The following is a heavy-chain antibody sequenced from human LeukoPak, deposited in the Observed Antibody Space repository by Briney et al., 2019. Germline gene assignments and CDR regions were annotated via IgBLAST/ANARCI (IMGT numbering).Heavy chain of an antibody. D-gene: IGHD6-19*01. Sequence: GRSLRLSCAGFGFTFSGYSIHWVRQAPGKGLEGVAVTSFDESNKYYADSVKGRFTISRDNSMNTVYLQMYSLRDGDTAVYYCARAKRFSSGWLDCFDYWGQGTLVTVSS. V-gene: IGHV3-30*04. CDR3: ARAKRFSSGWLDCFDY. J-gene: IGHJ4*02. CDR1: GFTFSGYS. CDR2: TSFDESNK.